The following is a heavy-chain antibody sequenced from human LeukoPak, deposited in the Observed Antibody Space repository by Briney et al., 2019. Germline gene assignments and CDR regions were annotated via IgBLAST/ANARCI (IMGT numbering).Heavy chain of an antibody. CDR1: GGSISSSSYY. J-gene: IGHJ4*02. CDR2: IYYSGST. V-gene: IGHV4-39*01. D-gene: IGHD3-10*01. Sequence: ASETLSLACTVSGGSISSSSYYWGWIRQPPGKGLEWIGSIYYSGSTYYNPSLKSRVTISVDTSKNQFSLKLSSVTAAGTAVYYCARITLTIDYWGQGTLVTVSS. CDR3: ARITLTIDY.